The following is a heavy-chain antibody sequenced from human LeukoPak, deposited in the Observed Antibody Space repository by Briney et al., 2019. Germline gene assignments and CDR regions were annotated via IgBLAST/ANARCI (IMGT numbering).Heavy chain of an antibody. CDR3: APRLYSGYDYSYYFDY. Sequence: SVKVSCKASGGTFSSYAISWVRQAPGQGLEWMGGIIPIFGTANYAQKFQGRVTITADESTSTAYMELSSLRSEDTAVYYCAPRLYSGYDYSYYFDYWGQGTLVTVSS. CDR1: GGTFSSYA. CDR2: IIPIFGTA. J-gene: IGHJ4*02. D-gene: IGHD5-12*01. V-gene: IGHV1-69*13.